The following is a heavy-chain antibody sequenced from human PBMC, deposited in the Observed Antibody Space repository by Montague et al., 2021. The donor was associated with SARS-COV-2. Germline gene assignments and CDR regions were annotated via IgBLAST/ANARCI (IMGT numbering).Heavy chain of an antibody. J-gene: IGHJ6*02. CDR3: ARGGYYDNTGYYSDYYYNMDV. D-gene: IGHD3-22*01. CDR1: GGSIDSFY. CDR2: IFHSGRT. Sequence: SETLSLTCTVSGGSIDSFYWSWIRRPPGKGLEWIGCIFHSGRTYYNPSLKSRVSMSVDTSKNQVSLRLSSLTAADTAVYYCARGGYYDNTGYYSDYYYNMDVRGQGTTVTVSS. V-gene: IGHV4-59*01.